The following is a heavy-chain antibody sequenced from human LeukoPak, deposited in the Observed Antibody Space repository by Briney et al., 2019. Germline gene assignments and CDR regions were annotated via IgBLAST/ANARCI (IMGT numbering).Heavy chain of an antibody. Sequence: GGSLRLSCAASGFTFDDYGMSWVRQAPGKGLEWVSSISGSSTYIYSADSVRGRFTISRDNAKNSLYLQMNSLRAEDTAVYFCARVGKNDYGDYYYFDYWGQGTLVTVSS. V-gene: IGHV3-21*01. D-gene: IGHD4-17*01. CDR3: ARVGKNDYGDYYYFDY. CDR1: GFTFDDYG. CDR2: ISGSSTYI. J-gene: IGHJ4*02.